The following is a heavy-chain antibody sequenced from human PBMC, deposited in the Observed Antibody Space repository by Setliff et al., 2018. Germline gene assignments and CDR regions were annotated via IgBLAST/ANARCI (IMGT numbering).Heavy chain of an antibody. Sequence: SETLSLTCAVYGGSFSGYHWSWIRQAPGKGLEWVGRLHTSGSTNYSPSVRGRVTISVDHLKNQVSLNLKSVTAADTAVYFCAGATGVTYTWYFEHWGQGSLVTVSS. V-gene: IGHV4-59*10. CDR2: LHTSGST. D-gene: IGHD2-21*02. CDR3: AGATGVTYTWYFEH. J-gene: IGHJ1*01. CDR1: GGSFSGYH.